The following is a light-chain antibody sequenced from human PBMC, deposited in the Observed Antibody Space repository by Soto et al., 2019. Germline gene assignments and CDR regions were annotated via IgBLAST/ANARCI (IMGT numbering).Light chain of an antibody. CDR3: QQFRT. Sequence: EIVLTQSPGTLSFSPGERATLSCRASQSISSGYLAWYQQKPGQAPRLLIYGASTRATGIPDRFSGSGSGTDFILTINRLEPEDIAVYYCQQFRTFGPGTKVDI. J-gene: IGKJ3*01. CDR1: QSISSGY. V-gene: IGKV3-20*01. CDR2: GAS.